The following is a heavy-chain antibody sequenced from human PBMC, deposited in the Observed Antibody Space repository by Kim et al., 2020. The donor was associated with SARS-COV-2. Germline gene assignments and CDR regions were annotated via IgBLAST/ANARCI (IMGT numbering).Heavy chain of an antibody. J-gene: IGHJ4*02. D-gene: IGHD2-21*02. Sequence: SETLSLTCTVSGGSISSGGYYWSWIRQHPGKGLEWIGYIYYSGSTYYNPSLKSRVTISVDTSKNQFSLKLSSVTAADTAVYYCARVLPPRYCGGDCYPFDYWGQGTLVTVSS. V-gene: IGHV4-31*03. CDR1: GGSISSGGYY. CDR3: ARVLPPRYCGGDCYPFDY. CDR2: IYYSGST.